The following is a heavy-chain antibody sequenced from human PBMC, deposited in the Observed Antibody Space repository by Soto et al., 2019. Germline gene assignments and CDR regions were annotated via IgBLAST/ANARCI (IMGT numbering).Heavy chain of an antibody. CDR1: GGSFSGYY. V-gene: IGHV4-34*01. CDR3: ARGRAGAAADDY. CDR2: INHSGST. Sequence: QVQLQQWGAGLLKPSETLSLTCAVYGGSFSGYYWSWIRQPPGKGLEWIGEINHSGSTNYNPPLKSRVTISVDTSKNQFSLKLSSVTAADTAVYYCARGRAGAAADDYWGQGTLVTVSS. J-gene: IGHJ4*02. D-gene: IGHD6-13*01.